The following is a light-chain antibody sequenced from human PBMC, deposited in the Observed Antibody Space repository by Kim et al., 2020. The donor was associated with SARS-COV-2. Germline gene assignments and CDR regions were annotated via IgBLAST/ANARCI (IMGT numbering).Light chain of an antibody. J-gene: IGKJ4*01. CDR2: DAS. V-gene: IGKV1-33*01. Sequence: ASVGDRVTITCQASQDISNNLNWYQQKPGKAPMLLVFDASSLETGVPSRFTGRGSGTDFILIISSLQPEDIATYYCQQYGNLPLTFGGGTKVEIK. CDR3: QQYGNLPLT. CDR1: QDISNN.